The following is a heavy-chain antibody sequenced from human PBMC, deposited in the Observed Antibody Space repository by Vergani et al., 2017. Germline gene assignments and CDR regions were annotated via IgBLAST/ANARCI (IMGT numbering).Heavy chain of an antibody. Sequence: QLQLQESGPGLVKSSETLSLTCSVSFASIRNLSCNWIRQPPGKGLEWIGSIHYSENTNYNPSLKTRVTISVDTSKNQFSLTLTSVTAADTAVYYCASDTHSGQRADRWGQGILVTVTS. D-gene: IGHD6-19*01. V-gene: IGHV4-59*11. CDR2: IHYSENT. CDR3: ASDTHSGQRADR. CDR1: FASIRNLS. J-gene: IGHJ5*02.